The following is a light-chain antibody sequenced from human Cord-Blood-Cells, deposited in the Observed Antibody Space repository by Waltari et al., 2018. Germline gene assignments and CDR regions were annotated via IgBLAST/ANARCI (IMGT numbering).Light chain of an antibody. Sequence: SSELTQDPAVSVALGQTVRITCQGDSLSSSYARWYQQKPGQAPVLVIYGKNNRPSGIPDRFSGSSSGNTASLTITGAQAEDEADYYCNSRDSSGNHQVFGGGTKLTVL. CDR2: GKN. J-gene: IGLJ2*01. CDR3: NSRDSSGNHQV. V-gene: IGLV3-19*01. CDR1: SLSSSY.